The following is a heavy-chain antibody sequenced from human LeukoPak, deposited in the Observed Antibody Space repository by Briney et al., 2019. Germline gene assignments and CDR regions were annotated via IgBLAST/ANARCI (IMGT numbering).Heavy chain of an antibody. V-gene: IGHV4-61*02. CDR2: IYASGST. D-gene: IGHD3-22*01. J-gene: IGHJ3*02. CDR3: ARPSTYYYDSSGHGAFDI. CDR1: GGSISSGGYY. Sequence: PSETLSLTCTVSGGSISSGGYYWSWIRQPPGKGLEWIGRIYASGSTNYNPSLKSRVTISVDTSKNQFSLKLSSVTAADTAVYYCARPSTYYYDSSGHGAFDIWGQGTMVTVSS.